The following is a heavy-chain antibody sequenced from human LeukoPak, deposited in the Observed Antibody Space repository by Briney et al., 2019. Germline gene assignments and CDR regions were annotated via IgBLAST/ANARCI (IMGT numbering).Heavy chain of an antibody. D-gene: IGHD3-22*01. J-gene: IGHJ4*02. CDR2: IIPIFGTA. Sequence: SVKVSCKASGGTFSSYAISWVRQAPGQGLEWMGGIIPIFGTANYAQKFQGRVTITTDESTSTAYMELSSLRSEDTAVYYCARFHPDYYDSSGPTAPLHYWGQGTLVTVSS. V-gene: IGHV1-69*05. CDR3: ARFHPDYYDSSGPTAPLHY. CDR1: GGTFSSYA.